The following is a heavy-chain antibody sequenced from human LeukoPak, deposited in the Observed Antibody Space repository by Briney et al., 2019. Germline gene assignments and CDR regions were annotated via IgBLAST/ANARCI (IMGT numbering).Heavy chain of an antibody. CDR2: IYPGDSDT. CDR3: ARYKYCYDSSGYYYGAFDI. V-gene: IGHV5-51*01. D-gene: IGHD3-22*01. Sequence: GESLKISCKGSGYSFTSYWIGWVRQMPGKGLEWMGIIYPGDSDTRYSPSFQGQVTISADKSISTAYLQWSSLKASDTAMYYCARYKYCYDSSGYYYGAFDIWGQGTMVTVSS. CDR1: GYSFTSYW. J-gene: IGHJ3*02.